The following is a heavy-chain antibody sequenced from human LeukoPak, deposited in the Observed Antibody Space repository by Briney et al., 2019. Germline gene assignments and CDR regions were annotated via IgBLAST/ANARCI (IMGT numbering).Heavy chain of an antibody. CDR2: ISDTGSRT. V-gene: IGHV3-23*01. J-gene: IGHJ4*02. D-gene: IGHD5-12*01. Sequence: GGTLRLSCAASGFIFSTYGMTWVRLAPGKGLEWVSAISDTGSRTFYADSVKGRFTISRDNSKNTLYLQMNSLRAEDTAVYYCARGPSGYHNTGGQGTLVTVSS. CDR1: GFIFSTYG. CDR3: ARGPSGYHNT.